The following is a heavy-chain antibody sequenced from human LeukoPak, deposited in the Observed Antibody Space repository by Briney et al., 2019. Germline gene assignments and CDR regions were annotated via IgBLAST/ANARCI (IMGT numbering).Heavy chain of an antibody. V-gene: IGHV3-11*01. Sequence: GGSLRLSCAGSGFIFSDFYMSWIRQAPGKGLEWVSLIYSSSDYIYYADSVKGRFTISRDNAKNSLYLQMNSLRAEGTAVYYCARDGGYYFDCWGQGTLVTVSS. D-gene: IGHD3-16*01. CDR2: IYSSSDYI. CDR1: GFIFSDFY. CDR3: ARDGGYYFDC. J-gene: IGHJ4*02.